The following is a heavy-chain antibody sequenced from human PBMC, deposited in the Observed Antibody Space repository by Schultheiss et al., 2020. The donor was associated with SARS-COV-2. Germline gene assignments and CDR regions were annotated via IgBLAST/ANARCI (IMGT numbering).Heavy chain of an antibody. CDR2: ISGSGGST. D-gene: IGHD3-3*01. CDR3: ASNAYYDFWSGHGDY. V-gene: IGHV3-23*01. J-gene: IGHJ4*02. Sequence: GGSLRLSCAASGFTFSNAWMSWVRQAPGKGLEWVSAISGSGGSTYYADSVKGRFTISRDNSKNTLYLQMNSLRAEDTAVYYCASNAYYDFWSGHGDYWGQGTLVTVSS. CDR1: GFTFSNAW.